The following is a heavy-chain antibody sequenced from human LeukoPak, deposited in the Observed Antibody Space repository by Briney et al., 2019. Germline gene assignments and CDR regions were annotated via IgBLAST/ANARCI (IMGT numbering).Heavy chain of an antibody. V-gene: IGHV3-23*01. Sequence: GGSLRLSCVASGFTFNNYAMSWVRQAPGRGLEWLSSISNGGGNIDYRNSVKGRFTISRDNSKNTLYLQMDSLGAEDTAVYYCANFACCHFDSESGYWGQGTLVTVSS. CDR1: GFTFNNYA. CDR3: ANFACCHFDSESGY. J-gene: IGHJ4*02. D-gene: IGHD3-9*01. CDR2: ISNGGGNI.